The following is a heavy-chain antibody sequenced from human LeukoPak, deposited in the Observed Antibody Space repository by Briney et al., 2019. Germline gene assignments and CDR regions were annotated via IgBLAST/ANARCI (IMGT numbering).Heavy chain of an antibody. D-gene: IGHD2-15*01. CDR3: ARARGYCSGGSCYSLDYYYYGMDV. CDR2: ISYDGSNK. CDR1: GFTFSSYA. V-gene: IGHV3-30-3*01. Sequence: GGSLRLSCAASGFTFSSYAMHWVRQAPGKGLEWVAVISYDGSNKYYADSVKGRFTISRDNSKNTLYLQMNSLRAEDTAVYYCARARGYCSGGSCYSLDYYYYGMDVWGQGTTVTVSS. J-gene: IGHJ6*02.